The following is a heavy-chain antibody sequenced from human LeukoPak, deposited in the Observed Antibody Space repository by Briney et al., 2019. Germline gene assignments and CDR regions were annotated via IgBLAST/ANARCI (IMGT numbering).Heavy chain of an antibody. Sequence: GGSLRLSCAASGFTVSSNYMSWVRQAPGKGLEWVSVIYSGGSTYYADSVKGRFTISRDNSKNTLYLQMNSLRAEDTAVYYCARASSRGVRGVIAFDYWGQGTLVTVSS. D-gene: IGHD3-10*01. CDR2: IYSGGST. CDR3: ARASSRGVRGVIAFDY. J-gene: IGHJ4*02. V-gene: IGHV3-53*01. CDR1: GFTVSSNY.